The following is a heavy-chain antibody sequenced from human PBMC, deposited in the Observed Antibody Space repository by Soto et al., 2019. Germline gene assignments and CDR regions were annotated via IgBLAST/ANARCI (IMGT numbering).Heavy chain of an antibody. V-gene: IGHV3-30-3*01. CDR1: GSTFSSYA. J-gene: IGHJ4*02. Sequence: QVQLVESGGGVVQPGRSLRLSCAASGSTFSSYAMHWVRQAPGKGLEWVAVISYDGSNKYYADSVKGRFTISRDNSKNTLYLQMNSLRAEDTAVYYCARDGLLGYFDYWGQGTLVTVSS. CDR3: ARDGLLGYFDY. D-gene: IGHD3-16*01. CDR2: ISYDGSNK.